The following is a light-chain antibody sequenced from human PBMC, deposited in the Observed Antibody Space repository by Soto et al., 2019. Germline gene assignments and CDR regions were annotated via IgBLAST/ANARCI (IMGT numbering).Light chain of an antibody. V-gene: IGLV7-46*01. J-gene: IGLJ2*01. CDR2: DTS. Sequence: QSALTQPASVSGSPGQSITISCTGTSSDVGGYNYVSWYRQHPGKAPRTLIFDTSNRHSWTPARFSGSLLGGKAALTLSGAQPEDEADYYCMLSYTGARPVVFGGGTKVTVL. CDR3: MLSYTGARPVV. CDR1: SDVGGYNY.